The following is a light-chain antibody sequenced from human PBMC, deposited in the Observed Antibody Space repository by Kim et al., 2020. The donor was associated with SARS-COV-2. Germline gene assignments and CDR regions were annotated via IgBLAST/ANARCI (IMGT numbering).Light chain of an antibody. Sequence: RQTANLTCTGSGNNVSNQGAFWLQQHQRHPPKLLSYRNNNRPSGISEGLSASRSGNTASLTITGLQPEDEADYYCSAWDSSLSAWVFGGGTQLTVL. V-gene: IGLV10-54*01. CDR2: RNN. CDR1: GNNVSNQG. CDR3: SAWDSSLSAWV. J-gene: IGLJ3*02.